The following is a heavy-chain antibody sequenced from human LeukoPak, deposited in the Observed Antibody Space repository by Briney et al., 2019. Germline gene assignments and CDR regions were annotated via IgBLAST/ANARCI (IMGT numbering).Heavy chain of an antibody. CDR2: INPNSGGT. CDR1: GYTFTGYY. D-gene: IGHD3-22*01. V-gene: IGHV1-2*06. J-gene: IGHJ3*02. CDR3: ARAQDYYDSSVRHAFDI. Sequence: ASVKVSCKASGYTFTGYYMHWVRQAPGQGLEWMGRINPNSGGTNYAQKFQGRVTMTRDTSISTAHMELSRLRSDDTAVYYCARAQDYYDSSVRHAFDIWGQGTMVTVSS.